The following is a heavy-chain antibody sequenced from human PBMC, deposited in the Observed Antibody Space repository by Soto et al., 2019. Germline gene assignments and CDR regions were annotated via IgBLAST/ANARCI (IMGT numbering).Heavy chain of an antibody. CDR3: ARRPRDDYVWGSYRSLSWFDP. J-gene: IGHJ5*02. V-gene: IGHV4-38-2*01. Sequence: PSETLSLTCAVSGYSISSGYYWGWLRQPPGKGLEWIGSIYYSGSTYYNPSLKSRVTISVDTSKNQFSLKLSSVTAADTAVYYCARRPRDDYVWGSYRSLSWFDPWGQGTLVTVS. CDR1: GYSISSGYY. D-gene: IGHD3-16*02. CDR2: IYYSGST.